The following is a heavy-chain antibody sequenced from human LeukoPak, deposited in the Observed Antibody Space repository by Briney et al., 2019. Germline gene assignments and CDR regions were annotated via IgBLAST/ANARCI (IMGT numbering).Heavy chain of an antibody. J-gene: IGHJ4*02. V-gene: IGHV3-23*01. Sequence: QPGGSLRLSCAASEFTYSSYAMSWVRQAPGKGLEWVSAISGSGGSTYYADSVKGRFTISRDNAKNSLYLQMNSLRAEDTALYYCASVLSPTDSSGSFDYWGQGTLVTV. CDR1: EFTYSSYA. CDR3: ASVLSPTDSSGSFDY. CDR2: ISGSGGST. D-gene: IGHD3-22*01.